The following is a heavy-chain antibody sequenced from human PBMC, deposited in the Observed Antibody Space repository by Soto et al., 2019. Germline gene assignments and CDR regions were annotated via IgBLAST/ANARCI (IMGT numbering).Heavy chain of an antibody. CDR1: SGPTSSHN. Sequence: QVQLQQSGPGLVKPSETLSLTCSVSSGPTSSHNWGWSRQPPGRGLAWIGYVYSTGGTSYNPSLNGRVTISADTSTNHISLTLTSVTAAATAVYYCVRQGIGNLHGLVDVWGQGTTVRVSS. CDR3: VRQGIGNLHGLVDV. V-gene: IGHV4-59*08. CDR2: VYSTGGT. J-gene: IGHJ6*02. D-gene: IGHD1-1*01.